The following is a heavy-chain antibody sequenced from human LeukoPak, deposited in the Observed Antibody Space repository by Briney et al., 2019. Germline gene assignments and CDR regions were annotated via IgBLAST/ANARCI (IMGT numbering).Heavy chain of an antibody. Sequence: GGSLRLSCAASGFTFSTSAMSWVRPAPGKGLEWVSAISGSGTSTYYSDSVKGRFTISRDNSKHMLYLQMNSLRAEDTAVYYCTKGPRSIDYWGQGTLVTVSS. V-gene: IGHV3-23*01. CDR1: GFTFSTSA. J-gene: IGHJ4*02. D-gene: IGHD4-17*01. CDR3: TKGPRSIDY. CDR2: ISGSGTST.